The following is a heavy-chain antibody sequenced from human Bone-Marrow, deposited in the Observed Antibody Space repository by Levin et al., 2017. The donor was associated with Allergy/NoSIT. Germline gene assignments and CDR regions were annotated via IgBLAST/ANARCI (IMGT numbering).Heavy chain of an antibody. CDR1: GGSISSYY. D-gene: IGHD1-26*01. CDR2: IYTSGST. J-gene: IGHJ6*02. Sequence: SQTLSLTCTVSGGSISSYYWSWIRQPAGKGLEWIGRIYTSGSTNYNPSLKSRVTMSVDTSKNQFSLKLSSVTAADTAVYYCARELVGAARYYGMGVWGQWTTVTVSS. V-gene: IGHV4-4*07. CDR3: ARELVGAARYYGMGV.